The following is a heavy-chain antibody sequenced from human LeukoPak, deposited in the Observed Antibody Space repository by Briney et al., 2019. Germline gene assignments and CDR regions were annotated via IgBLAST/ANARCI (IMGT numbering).Heavy chain of an antibody. CDR3: AKDRDLGGSSYYFDY. Sequence: TGGSLRLSCAASGFTFTTYGMHWVRQTPGKGLEWVAVISYDGKDKKFADSVKGRLTISRDNSMNMLYLQMNSLRPEDTAVYYCAKDRDLGGSSYYFDYWGQGTLVTVSS. J-gene: IGHJ4*02. CDR2: ISYDGKDK. CDR1: GFTFTTYG. V-gene: IGHV3-30*18. D-gene: IGHD1-26*01.